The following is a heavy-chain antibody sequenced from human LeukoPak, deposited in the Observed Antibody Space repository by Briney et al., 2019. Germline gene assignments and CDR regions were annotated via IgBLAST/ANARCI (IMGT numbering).Heavy chain of an antibody. CDR1: GFTFSDYY. J-gene: IGHJ6*03. D-gene: IGHD6-13*01. Sequence: PGGSLRLSCAASGFTFSDYYMSWIRQAPGKGLEWVSYISSSGSTIYYADSVKGRFTISRDNAKNSLYLQTNSLRAEDTAVYYCASSIAAARRLIYYYMDVWGKGTTVTVSS. V-gene: IGHV3-11*04. CDR3: ASSIAAARRLIYYYMDV. CDR2: ISSSGSTI.